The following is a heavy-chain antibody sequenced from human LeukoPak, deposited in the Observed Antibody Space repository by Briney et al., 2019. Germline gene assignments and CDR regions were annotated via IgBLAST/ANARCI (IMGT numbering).Heavy chain of an antibody. CDR1: GGSISSYY. J-gene: IGHJ6*03. D-gene: IGHD1-26*01. CDR3: ARGEVGATTSYYYYMDV. Sequence: SETLSLTCTVSGGSISSYYWSWIRQPPGKGLEWIGYIYHSGSTNYNPSLKSRVTISVDTSKNQFSLKLSSVTAADTAVYYCARGEVGATTSYYYYMDVWGKGTTVTVSS. V-gene: IGHV4-59*01. CDR2: IYHSGST.